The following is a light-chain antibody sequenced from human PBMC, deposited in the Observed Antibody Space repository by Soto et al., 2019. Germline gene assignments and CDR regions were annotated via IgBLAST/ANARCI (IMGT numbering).Light chain of an antibody. CDR2: GAS. J-gene: IGKJ1*01. CDR3: QRYGYSPRWT. V-gene: IGKV3-20*01. CDR1: QSVSSSY. Sequence: EIVLTQSPGTLSLSPGERATLSCRASQSVSSSYLAWYQQKPGQAPRLLIYGASTRATGIPDRFSGSGSGTDFTLTISRLEPEDFAVYYCQRYGYSPRWTFGQGTKVEIK.